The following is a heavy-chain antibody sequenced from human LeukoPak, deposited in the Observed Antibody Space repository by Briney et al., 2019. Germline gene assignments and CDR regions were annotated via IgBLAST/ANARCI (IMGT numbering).Heavy chain of an antibody. J-gene: IGHJ5*02. CDR1: GYTFTSYY. Sequence: ASVKVSCKASGYTFTSYYMHRVRQAPGQGLEWMGIINPSGGSTSYAQKFQGRVTMTRDTSTSTVYMELSSLRSEDTAVYYCARDLYGSGGPNWFDPWGQGTLVTVSS. D-gene: IGHD3-10*01. V-gene: IGHV1-46*01. CDR3: ARDLYGSGGPNWFDP. CDR2: INPSGGST.